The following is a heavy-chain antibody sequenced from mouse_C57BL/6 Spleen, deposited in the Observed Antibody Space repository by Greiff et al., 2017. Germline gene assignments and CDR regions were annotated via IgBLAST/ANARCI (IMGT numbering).Heavy chain of an antibody. CDR3: ARSGYYDYYYYAMDY. CDR2: IYPGSGNT. V-gene: IGHV1-76*01. J-gene: IGHJ4*01. Sequence: QVQLQQSGAELVRPGASVKLSCKASGYTFTDYYINWVKQRPGQGLEWIARIYPGSGNTYYNEEFKGKATLTAEKSSSTAYLQLSSLTSEYSAVYFCARSGYYDYYYYAMDYWGQGTSVTVSS. D-gene: IGHD2-4*01. CDR1: GYTFTDYY.